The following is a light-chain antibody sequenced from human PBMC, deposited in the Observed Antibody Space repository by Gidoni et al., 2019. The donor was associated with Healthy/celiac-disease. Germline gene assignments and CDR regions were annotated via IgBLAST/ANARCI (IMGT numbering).Light chain of an antibody. Sequence: QSALTQPASVSGSPGPSITISCTGTSSDVWSYNLVSWYQQHPGKATKLMIYEVSKRPSGVSNRFAGSKSGNTASLTSSGLQAEDEADYYCCSYAGSSTWVFGGGTKLTVL. CDR3: CSYAGSSTWV. V-gene: IGLV2-23*02. CDR2: EVS. J-gene: IGLJ3*02. CDR1: SSDVWSYNL.